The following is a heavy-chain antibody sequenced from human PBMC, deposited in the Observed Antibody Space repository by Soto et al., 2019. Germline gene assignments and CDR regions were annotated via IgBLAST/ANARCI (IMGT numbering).Heavy chain of an antibody. CDR2: VSFRGDI. V-gene: IGHV3-21*01. CDR1: GFMFSSYT. Sequence: GGSLRLSCTASGFMFSSYTMNWVRQAPGKGLEWVSSVSFRGDIYYADSLEGRFTISRDDAKNSLYLQMNSLRAEDTAVYYCARGCSSASCYYYWGQGTLVTVYS. CDR3: ARGCSSASCYYY. D-gene: IGHD2-2*01. J-gene: IGHJ4*02.